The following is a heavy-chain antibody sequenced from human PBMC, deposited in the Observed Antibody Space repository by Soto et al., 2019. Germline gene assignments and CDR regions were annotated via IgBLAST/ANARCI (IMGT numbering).Heavy chain of an antibody. D-gene: IGHD6-19*01. CDR2: INGDGSRT. CDR1: GLTISSYW. J-gene: IGHJ4*02. Sequence: EVQLVESGGGLVQPGASLRLSCVVSGLTISSYWMHWVRQAPGKGLVWVSRINGDGSRTNYADSVKGRFTISRDNAKNTLYLEVNTLRGEDTAVYYCAVSVAGPTAIAYWGQGTPVTVSS. CDR3: AVSVAGPTAIAY. V-gene: IGHV3-74*01.